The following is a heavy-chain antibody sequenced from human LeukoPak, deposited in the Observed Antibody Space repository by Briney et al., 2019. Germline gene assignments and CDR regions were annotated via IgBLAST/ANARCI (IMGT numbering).Heavy chain of an antibody. CDR3: ARDRCSSTTCYNTPNWFDP. D-gene: IGHD2-2*02. CDR1: GFTFSSYW. Sequence: GGSLRLSCAASGFTFSSYWMTWVRQAPGKGLEWVAGINWNGGSTGYTDSVKGRFTISRDNAKNSLFLQMNSLRAEDTAFYHCARDRCSSTTCYNTPNWFDPWGQGTLVIVSS. J-gene: IGHJ5*02. CDR2: INWNGGST. V-gene: IGHV3-20*01.